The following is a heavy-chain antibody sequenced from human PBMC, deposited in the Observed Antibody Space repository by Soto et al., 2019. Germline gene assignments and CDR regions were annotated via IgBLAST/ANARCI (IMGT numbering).Heavy chain of an antibody. CDR2: VYSGGTT. D-gene: IGHD3-10*01. CDR3: ARGRSASSDFDY. V-gene: IGHV3-66*01. CDR1: GFTVSTYY. Sequence: EVHLVESGGGLVQPGGSLRLSCAASGFTVSTYYMNWVRQAPGAGLEWVSVVYSGGTTYYADSVRGRFTISRDNSKNALFMQMNSLRAEDTAVYYCARGRSASSDFDYWGQGTLVTVSS. J-gene: IGHJ4*02.